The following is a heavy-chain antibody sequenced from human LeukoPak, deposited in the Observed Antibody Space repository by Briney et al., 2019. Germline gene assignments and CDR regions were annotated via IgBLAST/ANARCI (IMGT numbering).Heavy chain of an antibody. V-gene: IGHV4-34*01. CDR1: GGSFSGYY. J-gene: IGHJ4*02. CDR2: INHSGST. CDR3: ARANRSAGTGFSDY. D-gene: IGHD6-13*01. Sequence: PSVTLSLSCAVYGGSFSGYYWSWIRQPPGKGLEWIGEINHSGSTNYNPSLKSRVTFSVDTSKNQFSLKLSSLTAADTAVYYCARANRSAGTGFSDYWGQGTLVTVSS.